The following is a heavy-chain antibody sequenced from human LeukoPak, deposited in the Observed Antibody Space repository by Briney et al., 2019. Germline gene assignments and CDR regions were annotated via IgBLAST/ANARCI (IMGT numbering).Heavy chain of an antibody. D-gene: IGHD3-9*01. CDR1: GFTFSNAW. CDR2: IKSKTDGGTT. CDR3: TTLGRWYHDILTGPDC. V-gene: IGHV3-15*01. Sequence: GGSLRLSCAASGFTFSNAWISWVRLAPGKGLEWVGRIKSKTDGGTTDYAAPVKGRFTISRDDSKNTLYLQMNSLKTEDTAVYYCTTLGRWYHDILTGPDCWGQGTLVTVSS. J-gene: IGHJ4*02.